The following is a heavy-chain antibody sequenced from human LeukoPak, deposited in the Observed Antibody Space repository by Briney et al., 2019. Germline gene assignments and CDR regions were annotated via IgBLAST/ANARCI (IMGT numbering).Heavy chain of an antibody. V-gene: IGHV3-33*06. CDR2: IWYDGSNK. J-gene: IGHJ4*02. CDR1: GFTFSSYG. D-gene: IGHD3-3*01. CDR3: AKDCYDFWSGYEGYYFDY. Sequence: GGSLRLSCAASGFTFSSYGMHWVRQAPGKRLEWVAVIWYDGSNKYYADSVKGRFTISRDNSKNTLYLQMNSLRAEDKAVYYCAKDCYDFWSGYEGYYFDYWGQGTLVTVSS.